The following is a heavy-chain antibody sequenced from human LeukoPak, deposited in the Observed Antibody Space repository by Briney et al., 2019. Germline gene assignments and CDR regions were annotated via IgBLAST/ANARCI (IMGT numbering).Heavy chain of an antibody. D-gene: IGHD1-20*01. CDR3: ARLGVTGHFDH. CDR1: GYTFTSYG. V-gene: IGHV1-18*01. CDR2: ISGYNGDT. Sequence: ASVKVSCKASGYTFTSYGISWVRQAPGQGLEWMGWISGYNGDTNYAQKLQGRVTMTTDTSTSTVYLELRNLRSDDTAVYFCARLGVTGHFDHSGQGTLVTVSS. J-gene: IGHJ4*02.